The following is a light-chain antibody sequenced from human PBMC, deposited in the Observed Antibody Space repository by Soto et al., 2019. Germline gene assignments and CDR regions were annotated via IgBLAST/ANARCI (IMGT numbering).Light chain of an antibody. J-gene: IGLJ1*01. CDR1: SSDVGDYNY. Sequence: QSVLTQPPSASGSPGQSVTISCTGTSSDVGDYNYVSWYQQHPGKAPKLMIYEVNKRPSGVPDRFSGSKAGNTASLTVFGLQAEDEADYYCSLYAGSDVFVFGTGTKGTVL. CDR2: EVN. CDR3: SLYAGSDVFV. V-gene: IGLV2-8*01.